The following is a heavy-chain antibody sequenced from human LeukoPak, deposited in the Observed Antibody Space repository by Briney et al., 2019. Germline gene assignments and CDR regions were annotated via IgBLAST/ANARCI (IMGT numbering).Heavy chain of an antibody. CDR3: ARQSLFGGPDDY. J-gene: IGHJ4*02. D-gene: IGHD3-16*01. Sequence: KPSETLSLTCTVSGGSISSSSYYWGWIRQPPGKGLEWIGSIYYSGSTYYNPSLKSRVTISVDTSKNQFSLKLSSVTAADTAVYYCARQSLFGGPDDYWGQGTLVTVSS. V-gene: IGHV4-39*01. CDR2: IYYSGST. CDR1: GGSISSSSYY.